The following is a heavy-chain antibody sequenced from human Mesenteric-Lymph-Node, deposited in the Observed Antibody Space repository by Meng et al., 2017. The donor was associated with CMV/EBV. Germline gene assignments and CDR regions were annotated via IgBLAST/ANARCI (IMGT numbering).Heavy chain of an antibody. J-gene: IGHJ6*02. V-gene: IGHV1-69*02. Sequence: SVKVSCKASGGTFSSYTISWVRQAPGQGLEWMGRIIPILGIANYAQKFQGRVTITADKSTSTAYMELSSLRSEDTAVYYCASGRLTPAYYYYYGMDVWGQGTTVTVSS. CDR3: ASGRLTPAYYYYYGMDV. CDR2: IIPILGIA. D-gene: IGHD4-23*01. CDR1: GGTFSSYT.